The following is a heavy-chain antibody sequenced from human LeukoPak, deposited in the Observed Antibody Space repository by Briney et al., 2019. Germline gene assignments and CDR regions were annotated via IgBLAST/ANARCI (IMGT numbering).Heavy chain of an antibody. CDR2: IYYSGST. D-gene: IGHD4-17*01. CDR3: ARHEATVPTTPSQH. V-gene: IGHV4-59*08. Sequence: SETLSLTCTVSGGSISSYYWSWIRQPPGKGLEWIGYIYYSGSTNYNPSLKSRVTISVDTSKNQFSLKLSSVTAADTAVYYCARHEATVPTTPSQHWGQGTLVTVSS. J-gene: IGHJ1*01. CDR1: GGSISSYY.